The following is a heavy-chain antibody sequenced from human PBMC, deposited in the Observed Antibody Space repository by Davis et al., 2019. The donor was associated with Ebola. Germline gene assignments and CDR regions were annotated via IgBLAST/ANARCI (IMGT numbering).Heavy chain of an antibody. CDR2: IKQDGSEK. Sequence: PGGSLRLSCAASGFTFNNYWMSWVRQAPGKGLEWVANIKQDGSEKYYVDSVKGRFTISRDNAKNSLYLQMNSLRAEDTAVYYCARKSTFFDYWGQGTRVTVSS. V-gene: IGHV3-7*03. CDR3: ARKSTFFDY. D-gene: IGHD3-16*01. CDR1: GFTFNNYW. J-gene: IGHJ4*02.